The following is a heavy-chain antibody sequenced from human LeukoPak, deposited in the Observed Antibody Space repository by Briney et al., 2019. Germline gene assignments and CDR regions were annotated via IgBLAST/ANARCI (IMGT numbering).Heavy chain of an antibody. CDR2: TYYRSKWYN. V-gene: IGHV6-1*01. CDR3: ARVQDYYDSSGYYSLFDY. CDR1: GDSVSSNSAA. D-gene: IGHD3-22*01. Sequence: SQTLSLTCAISGDSVSSNSAAWNWIRQSPSRGLEWLGRTYYRSKWYNDCAVSVKSRITINPDTSKNQFSLQLNSVTPEDTAVYYCARVQDYYDSSGYYSLFDYWGQGTLVTVSS. J-gene: IGHJ4*02.